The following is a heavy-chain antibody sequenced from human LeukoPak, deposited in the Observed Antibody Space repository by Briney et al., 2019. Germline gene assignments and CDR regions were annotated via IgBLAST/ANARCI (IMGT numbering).Heavy chain of an antibody. CDR2: ISWNSGSI. V-gene: IGHV3-9*01. Sequence: GRSLRLSCAASAFPFDDYAMASVRQAPGKGLEWVSGISWNSGSIGYADSVTGRFTIYRDNAKNTLYLQINGLRAEDTALYYCAKGRGSYSSSQPYYYYGMDVWGQGTTVTVSS. J-gene: IGHJ6*02. CDR1: AFPFDDYA. CDR3: AKGRGSYSSSQPYYYYGMDV. D-gene: IGHD6-13*01.